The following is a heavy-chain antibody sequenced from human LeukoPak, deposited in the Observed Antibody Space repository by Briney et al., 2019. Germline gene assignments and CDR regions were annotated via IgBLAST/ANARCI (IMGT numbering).Heavy chain of an antibody. CDR3: AKDRFGNSYGYPALYSGPDY. V-gene: IGHV3-30*02. CDR1: GFTFSTYG. Sequence: PGGSLRLSCAASGFTFSTYGMHWVRQAPGKGLEWVVFIRYDGNNKYYADSVKGRFTISRDNSKNTLFLQMSSQRAEDTAIYYCAKDRFGNSYGYPALYSGPDYRGQRTLVTVST. J-gene: IGHJ4*02. D-gene: IGHD5-18*01. CDR2: IRYDGNNK.